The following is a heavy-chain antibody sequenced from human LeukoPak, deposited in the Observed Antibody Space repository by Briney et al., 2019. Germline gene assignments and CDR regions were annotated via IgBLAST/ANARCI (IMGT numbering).Heavy chain of an antibody. CDR2: IIPILGIA. Sequence: ASVKVSCKASGGTFSSYAISWVRQAPGQGLEWMGRIIPILGIANYAQKFQGRVTITADKSTSTAYMELSSLRSEDTAVYYCARDPLYCSGGSCNSDYYYGMDVWGQGTTVTVSS. CDR3: ARDPLYCSGGSCNSDYYYGMDV. CDR1: GGTFSSYA. D-gene: IGHD2-15*01. J-gene: IGHJ6*02. V-gene: IGHV1-69*04.